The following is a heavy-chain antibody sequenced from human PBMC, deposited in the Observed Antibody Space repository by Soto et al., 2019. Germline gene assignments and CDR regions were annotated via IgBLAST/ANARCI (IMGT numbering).Heavy chain of an antibody. CDR3: ARGQFNILTGYYIDF. D-gene: IGHD3-9*01. V-gene: IGHV4-59*12. J-gene: IGHJ4*02. Sequence: SETLSLTCTVSGGSISSYRWSWIRQPPGEGLEWIGSIYYSGNTNYNPSLKSRVTISADTSKNEFSLRLRSVTTADTAVYYCARGQFNILTGYYIDFWGQRTLVTVSS. CDR2: IYYSGNT. CDR1: GGSISSYR.